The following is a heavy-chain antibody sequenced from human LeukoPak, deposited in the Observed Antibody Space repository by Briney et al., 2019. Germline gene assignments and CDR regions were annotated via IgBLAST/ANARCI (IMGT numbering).Heavy chain of an antibody. Sequence: PGGSLRLSCVGSGFAFRSHAMSWVRQAPEKGLEFVSGIYENGGTTYYADSVKGRFSISRDNSKNTQYLQMGSLRGEDTAVYYCAKDFRIGYSAHFDYWGQGVLVTVSS. V-gene: IGHV3-23*01. D-gene: IGHD2-21*01. J-gene: IGHJ4*02. CDR1: GFAFRSHA. CDR3: AKDFRIGYSAHFDY. CDR2: IYENGGTT.